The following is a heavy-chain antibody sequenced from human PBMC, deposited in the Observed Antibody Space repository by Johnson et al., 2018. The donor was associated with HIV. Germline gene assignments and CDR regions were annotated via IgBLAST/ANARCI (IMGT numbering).Heavy chain of an antibody. V-gene: IGHV3-7*02. CDR2: IKQYGSEK. J-gene: IGHJ3*02. CDR1: GFNFHNYW. CDR3: AKGRSPRIQLRTWAFDI. D-gene: IGHD5-18*01. Sequence: MHLVESGGGLVQPGGSLRLSCAASGFNFHNYWMSWVSQAPGKGLEWVASIKQYGSEKYYVDSVKGRFHISRDNAKNSLYLPMNSLRAEDTAVYYCAKGRSPRIQLRTWAFDIWGQGTMVIVSS.